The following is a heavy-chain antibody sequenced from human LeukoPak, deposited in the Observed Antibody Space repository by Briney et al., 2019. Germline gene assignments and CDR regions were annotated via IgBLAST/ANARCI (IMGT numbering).Heavy chain of an antibody. CDR3: ARDARQWLPFDY. CDR2: INPYNGNT. Sequence: GASVKVSCKASGYTFTSYGINCVRQAPGQGLEWMGWINPYNGNTNYAQKLQGRVTMTTDTSTSTAYMELRTLRSDDTAMFYCARDARQWLPFDYWGQGTLVTVSS. D-gene: IGHD6-19*01. V-gene: IGHV1-18*01. J-gene: IGHJ4*02. CDR1: GYTFTSYG.